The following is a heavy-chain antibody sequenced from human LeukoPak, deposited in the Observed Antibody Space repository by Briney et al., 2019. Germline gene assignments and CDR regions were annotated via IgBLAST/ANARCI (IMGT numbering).Heavy chain of an antibody. CDR2: IYYTGSV. J-gene: IGHJ4*02. V-gene: IGHV4-59*01. CDR1: GGSISTSY. D-gene: IGHD5-18*01. CDR3: ARGDGEYTYGYYFDS. Sequence: PSGTRSLTCTVSGGSISTSYWGWIRQPPGKGLEYIWFIYYTGSVNYNASLESRVTISLDTSKNQFSLKLSAVTAADTAMYYCARGDGEYTYGYYFDSWGQGTLVIVSS.